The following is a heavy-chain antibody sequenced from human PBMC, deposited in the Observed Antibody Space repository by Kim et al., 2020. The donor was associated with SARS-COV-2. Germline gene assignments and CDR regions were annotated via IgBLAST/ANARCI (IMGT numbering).Heavy chain of an antibody. Sequence: GGSLRLSCAASGFIFDDYAMHWVRQAPGKGLEWVSGIGWNSGTIGYADSVKGRVTISRDNAKNSLYLPMNSLRTEDTAFYYCEKGETVQDLDYWGRGTLVTVSS. CDR3: EKGETVQDLDY. CDR2: IGWNSGTI. CDR1: GFIFDDYA. V-gene: IGHV3-9*01. J-gene: IGHJ4*02. D-gene: IGHD4-17*01.